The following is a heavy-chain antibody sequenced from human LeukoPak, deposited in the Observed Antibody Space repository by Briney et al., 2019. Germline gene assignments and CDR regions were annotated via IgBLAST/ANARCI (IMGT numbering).Heavy chain of an antibody. D-gene: IGHD6-13*01. Sequence: GGSLRLSCVASGFTFSTYTMHWVRQAPGKGLEWVSSISSSSSYIYYADSVKGRFTISRDNAKNSLYLQMNSLRAEDTAVYYCARDNAAAAGTRFDYWGQGTLVTVSS. CDR1: GFTFSTYT. V-gene: IGHV3-21*01. CDR2: ISSSSSYI. J-gene: IGHJ4*02. CDR3: ARDNAAAAGTRFDY.